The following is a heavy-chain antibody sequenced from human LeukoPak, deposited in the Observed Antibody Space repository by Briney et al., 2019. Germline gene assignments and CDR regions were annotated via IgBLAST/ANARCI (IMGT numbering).Heavy chain of an antibody. D-gene: IGHD2/OR15-2a*01. V-gene: IGHV3-53*01. CDR1: GFTVSSNY. CDR3: ARDENTGYFDY. J-gene: IGHJ4*02. CDR2: IYSGGST. Sequence: GGSLRLSCAASGFTVSSNYMSWVRQAPGKGLEWVSVIYSGGSTYYADSVKGRFTISRDNAKNSLYLQMNSLRAEDTAVYYCARDENTGYFDYWGQGTLVTVSS.